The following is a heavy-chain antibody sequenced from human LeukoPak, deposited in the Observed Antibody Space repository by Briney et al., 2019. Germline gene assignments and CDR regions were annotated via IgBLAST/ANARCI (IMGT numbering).Heavy chain of an antibody. J-gene: IGHJ4*02. D-gene: IGHD2-21*02. V-gene: IGHV3-30*02. CDR2: IRYDGSNK. Sequence: GGSLRLSCAASGFTFSSYWMHWVRQAPGKGLEWVAFIRYDGSNKYYADSVKGRFTISRDNSKNTLYLQMNSLRAEDTAVYYCAKVVVVTAMDYWGQGTLVTVSS. CDR1: GFTFSSYW. CDR3: AKVVVVTAMDY.